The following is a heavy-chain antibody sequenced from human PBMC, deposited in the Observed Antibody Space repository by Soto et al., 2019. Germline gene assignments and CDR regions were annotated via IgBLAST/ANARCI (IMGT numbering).Heavy chain of an antibody. CDR2: IIPIFGTT. CDR1: GGTFGSSA. J-gene: IGHJ3*01. CDR3: AREGYTFGPGAVSGAFDF. Sequence: SVKVTCKASGGTFGSSAISWVRQAPGQGLEWMGNIIPIFGTTKRSQNFQGRITITADESTNTAYMELNSLRSEDTAIYFCAREGYTFGPGAVSGAFDFWGKGTMVTVS. V-gene: IGHV1-69*13. D-gene: IGHD1-1*01.